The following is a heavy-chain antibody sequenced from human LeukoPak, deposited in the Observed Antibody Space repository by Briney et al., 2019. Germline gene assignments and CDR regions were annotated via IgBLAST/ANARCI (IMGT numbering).Heavy chain of an antibody. CDR1: GFTFSSYR. Sequence: GGSLRLSCAASGFTFSSYRMSWVRQAPGKGLEWVANVKQDGSEKYYVDSVKGRFTISRDNAKNSLYLQMNSLRAEDTAVYYCARERPRRYFDYWGQGTLVTVSS. CDR2: VKQDGSEK. V-gene: IGHV3-7*01. CDR3: ARERPRRYFDY. J-gene: IGHJ4*02.